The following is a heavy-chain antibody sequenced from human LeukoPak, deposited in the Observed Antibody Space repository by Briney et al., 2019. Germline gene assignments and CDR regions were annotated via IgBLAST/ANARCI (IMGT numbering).Heavy chain of an antibody. J-gene: IGHJ4*02. D-gene: IGHD5-18*01. CDR3: ARAPWIQLWLFDY. V-gene: IGHV4-39*07. CDR2: IYYSGST. Sequence: SETLSLTCTVSGGSISSYYWGWIRQPPGKGLEWIGSIYYSGSTYYNPSLKSRVTISVDTSKNQFSLKLSSVTAADTAVYYCARAPWIQLWLFDYWGQGTLVTVSS. CDR1: GGSISSYY.